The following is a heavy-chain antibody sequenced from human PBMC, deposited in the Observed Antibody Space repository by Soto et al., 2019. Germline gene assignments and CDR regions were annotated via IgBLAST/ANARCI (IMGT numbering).Heavy chain of an antibody. D-gene: IGHD3-22*01. Sequence: GASVKVSCTASGYTFTRYGIGGVRQAPGQGLEWMGWISAYNGNTDYAQKFQGRVTMTTDTSTNTAYMDLRSLRSDDTAVYYCARVPPEDYDSSGYTDYWGQGTLVTVSS. V-gene: IGHV1-18*01. CDR3: ARVPPEDYDSSGYTDY. CDR1: GYTFTRYG. J-gene: IGHJ4*02. CDR2: ISAYNGNT.